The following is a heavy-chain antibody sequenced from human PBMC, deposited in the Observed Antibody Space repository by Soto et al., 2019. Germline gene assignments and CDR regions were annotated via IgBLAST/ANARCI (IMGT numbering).Heavy chain of an antibody. CDR2: INPNSGGT. J-gene: IGHJ4*02. CDR3: AKHHGSGWYADFDY. V-gene: IGHV1-2*02. Sequence: QVQLVQSGAEAKKPGASVKVSCKASGYTFIAYHIHWLRQAPGQGLEWMGWINPNSGGTNYAQELQARVTMTMVTSISTAYLELSRLTSDDTAMYYSAKHHGSGWYADFDYWGPATLVNVSP. D-gene: IGHD6-19*01. CDR1: GYTFIAYH.